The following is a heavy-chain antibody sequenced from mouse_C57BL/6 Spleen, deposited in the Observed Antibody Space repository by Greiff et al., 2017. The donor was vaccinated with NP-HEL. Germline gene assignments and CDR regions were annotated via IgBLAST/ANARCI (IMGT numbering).Heavy chain of an antibody. CDR1: GYTFTSYW. Sequence: QVQLQQPGAELVLPGASVKLSCKASGYTFTSYWMHWVKQRPGQGLEWIGEIDPSDSSTNYNQKFKGKSTLTVDKSSSTAYMQLSSLTSEDSAVYDCARDLAGYPFAYWGQGTLVTVSA. V-gene: IGHV1-69*01. D-gene: IGHD2-2*01. J-gene: IGHJ3*01. CDR3: ARDLAGYPFAY. CDR2: IDPSDSST.